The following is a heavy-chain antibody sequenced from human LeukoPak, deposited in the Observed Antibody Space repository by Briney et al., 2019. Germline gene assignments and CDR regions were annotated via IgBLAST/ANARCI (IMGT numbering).Heavy chain of an antibody. V-gene: IGHV4-31*03. CDR1: GGSISSGGYY. CDR2: IYYSVST. CDR3: ARGPYSSGPVYY. D-gene: IGHD6-19*01. Sequence: PSETLSLTCTVSGGSISSGGYYWSWIRQHPGKGLEWIGYIYYSVSTYYNPSLKSRVTISVDTSKNQFSLKLSSVTAADTAVYYCARGPYSSGPVYYWGQGTLVTVSS. J-gene: IGHJ4*02.